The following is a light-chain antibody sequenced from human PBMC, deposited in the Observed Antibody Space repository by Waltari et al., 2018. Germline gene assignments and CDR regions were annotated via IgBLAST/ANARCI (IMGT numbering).Light chain of an antibody. Sequence: TQSPSSLSASVGDRVTITCRASQGIGNDLGWYQQKPGKAPKLLIYAASTLQSGVPSRFSGSGSGTDFTLTISSLQPEDFATYYCLQSYNFPRTFGQGAKVEIK. CDR1: QGIGND. V-gene: IGKV1-6*01. CDR2: AAS. J-gene: IGKJ1*01. CDR3: LQSYNFPRT.